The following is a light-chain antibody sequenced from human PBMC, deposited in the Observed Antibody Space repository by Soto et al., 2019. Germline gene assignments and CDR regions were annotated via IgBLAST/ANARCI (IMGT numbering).Light chain of an antibody. CDR3: QKVNVYPPWT. CDR2: GAS. V-gene: IGKV1-9*01. Sequence: QMTQSPSSRSASVGYRVTITCHTSRGSSSNLAWYQQKPGRAPKLLIFGASTLQSGVPSRFSGSGSGTDFTLTSSSVQPEDFATYFCQKVNVYPPWTFGQGTTVDI. J-gene: IGKJ1*01. CDR1: RGSSSN.